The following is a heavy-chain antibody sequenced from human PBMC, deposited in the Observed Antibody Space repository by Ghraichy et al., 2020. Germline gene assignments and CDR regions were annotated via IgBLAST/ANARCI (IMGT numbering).Heavy chain of an antibody. D-gene: IGHD3-16*01. Sequence: SVKVSCKASGGTFSSYAISWVRQAPGQGLEWMGGIIPIFGTANYAQKFQGRVTITADESTSTAYMELSSLRSEDTAVYYCARDRSDTTRGWGAFDIWGQGTMVTVSS. J-gene: IGHJ3*02. CDR3: ARDRSDTTRGWGAFDI. V-gene: IGHV1-69*13. CDR1: GGTFSSYA. CDR2: IIPIFGTA.